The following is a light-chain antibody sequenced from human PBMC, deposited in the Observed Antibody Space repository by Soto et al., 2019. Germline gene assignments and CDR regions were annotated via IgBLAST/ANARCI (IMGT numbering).Light chain of an antibody. V-gene: IGKV3-20*01. CDR2: GAS. CDR3: EHYDSDARRLT. Sequence: EIVLTQSPGTLSLSPGESATLSCRASQSVWNNYLAWYQQKPGQAPRLLIYGASSRATGIPDRFSGSGSGTDFTLTISRLESEDFAGYDGEHYDSDARRLTCGGGTKVEIK. CDR1: QSVWNNY. J-gene: IGKJ4*01.